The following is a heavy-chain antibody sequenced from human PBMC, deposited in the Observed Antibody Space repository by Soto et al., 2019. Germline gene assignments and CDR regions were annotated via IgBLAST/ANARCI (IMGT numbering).Heavy chain of an antibody. CDR3: ARGRVLTGYYTKLAIYYYYGMDV. Sequence: GGLVKVSRQASGYTFPRHYMHLVGQAPGQRVEGVGWINPNSGGTNYAQKFQGWVTMTRDTSISTAYMELSRLRSDDTAVYYCARGRVLTGYYTKLAIYYYYGMDVWGQGTTVTV. D-gene: IGHD3-9*01. J-gene: IGHJ6*02. V-gene: IGHV1-2*04. CDR2: INPNSGGT. CDR1: GYTFPRHY.